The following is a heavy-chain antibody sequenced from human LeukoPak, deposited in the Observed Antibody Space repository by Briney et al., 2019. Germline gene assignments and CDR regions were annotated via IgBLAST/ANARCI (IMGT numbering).Heavy chain of an antibody. CDR1: GYTFTGYY. V-gene: IGHV1-2*02. CDR2: INPNSGGT. D-gene: IGHD1-26*01. CDR3: ARGGLALGGFDP. J-gene: IGHJ5*02. Sequence: ASVKVSCKASGYTFTGYYMHWVRQAPGQGLEWMGWINPNSGGTNYAQKFQGRVNMTRDTSISTAYMELSSLRSEDTAVYYCARGGLALGGFDPWGQGTLVTVSS.